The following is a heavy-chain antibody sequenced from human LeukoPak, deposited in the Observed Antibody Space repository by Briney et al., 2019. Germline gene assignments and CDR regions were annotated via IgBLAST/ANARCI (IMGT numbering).Heavy chain of an antibody. CDR1: GGSFSGYY. J-gene: IGHJ3*02. CDR3: ARWSSWLAFDI. D-gene: IGHD1-26*01. Sequence: SETLSLTCAVYGGSFSGYYWSWIRQPPGKGLEWIGEINHNGSTNYNPSLKSRVTISVDTSKNQFSLKLSSVTAADTAVYYCARWSSWLAFDIWGRGTMVTVSS. CDR2: INHNGST. V-gene: IGHV4-34*01.